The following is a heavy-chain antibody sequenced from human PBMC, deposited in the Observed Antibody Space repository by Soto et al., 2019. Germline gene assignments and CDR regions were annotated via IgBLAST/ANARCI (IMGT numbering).Heavy chain of an antibody. CDR3: AQSNLGPYCSSTRCYLLLDY. CDR1: GFTFSSYG. D-gene: IGHD2-2*01. CDR2: ISYDGSNK. J-gene: IGHJ4*02. Sequence: GGSLRLSCAASGFTFSSYGMHWVRQAPGKGLEWVAVISYDGSNKYYADSVKGRFTISRDNSKNTLYLQMNSLRAGDTAVYYSAQSNLGPYCSSTRCYLLLDYWGQGTLVTVSS. V-gene: IGHV3-30*18.